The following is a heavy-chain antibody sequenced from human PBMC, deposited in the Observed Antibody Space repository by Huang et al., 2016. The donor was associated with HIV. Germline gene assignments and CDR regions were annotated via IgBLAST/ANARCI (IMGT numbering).Heavy chain of an antibody. CDR1: GFPFSSYA. Sequence: EVQLLESGGGLVQPGGSLRLSCAASGFPFSSYAMSWVRQAPGKGLAVVASITGRGSSSYYADSVKGRFTISRDNSKNTLYLQMNSLRAEDTAIYYCAKADSGAAAGSLVDYWGQGTLVTVSS. V-gene: IGHV3-23*01. CDR2: ITGRGSSS. J-gene: IGHJ4*02. D-gene: IGHD6-13*01. CDR3: AKADSGAAAGSLVDY.